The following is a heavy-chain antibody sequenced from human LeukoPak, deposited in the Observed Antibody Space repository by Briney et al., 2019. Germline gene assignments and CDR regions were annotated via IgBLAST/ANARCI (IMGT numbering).Heavy chain of an antibody. CDR1: GYSITSSSW. Sequence: SDTLSLTCAVSGYSITSSSWWGWIRQPPGKGLEWIGYIYHSGTTYYNPSLQSRVTMSVDTSKNQFSLKLSSVTAVDTAVYYCARKENVYYYFDYWGQGTLVTASS. CDR2: IYHSGTT. J-gene: IGHJ4*02. D-gene: IGHD3-10*01. CDR3: ARKENVYYYFDY. V-gene: IGHV4-28*01.